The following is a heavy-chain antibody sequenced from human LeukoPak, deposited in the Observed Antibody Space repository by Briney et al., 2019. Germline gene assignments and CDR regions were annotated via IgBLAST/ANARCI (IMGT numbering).Heavy chain of an antibody. V-gene: IGHV4-59*08. J-gene: IGHJ4*02. CDR3: ARFFWSGSKRLVF. Sequence: SETLSLTCTVSGGSLSSYYWSWIRQPPGKGLEWIGYIYYSGSTIYNPSLKSRVTFSIDTSKNQFSLKLSSVTAADTAVYYCARFFWSGSKRLVFWGQGTLVTVSS. CDR2: IYYSGST. CDR1: GGSLSSYY. D-gene: IGHD3-3*01.